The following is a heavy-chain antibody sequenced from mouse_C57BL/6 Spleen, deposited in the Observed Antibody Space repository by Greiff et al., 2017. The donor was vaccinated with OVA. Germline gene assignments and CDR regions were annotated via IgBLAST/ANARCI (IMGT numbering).Heavy chain of an antibody. CDR2: IYPGDGDT. Sequence: QVQLQQSGPELVKPGASVKISCKASGYAFSSSWMNWVKQRPGKGLEWIGRIYPGDGDTNYNGKFKGKATLTADKSSSTAYMHLSSLTSEDSAVYFCARGEKADSHGYFDVWGTGTTVTVSS. D-gene: IGHD3-2*01. J-gene: IGHJ1*03. CDR3: ARGEKADSHGYFDV. CDR1: GYAFSSSW. V-gene: IGHV1-82*01.